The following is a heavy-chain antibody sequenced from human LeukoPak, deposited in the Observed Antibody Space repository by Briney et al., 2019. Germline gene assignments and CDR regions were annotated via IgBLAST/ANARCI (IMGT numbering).Heavy chain of an antibody. CDR2: IYYSGST. V-gene: IGHV4-31*03. J-gene: IGHJ4*02. CDR1: GGSISSGGYY. D-gene: IGHD3-10*01. CDR3: ARVYYGSGSPYFDY. Sequence: SQTLSPTCTVSGGSISSGGYYWSWIRQHPGKGLEWIGYIYYSGSTYYNPSLKSRVTISVDTSKNQFSLKLSSVTAADTAVYYCARVYYGSGSPYFDYWGQGTLVTVSS.